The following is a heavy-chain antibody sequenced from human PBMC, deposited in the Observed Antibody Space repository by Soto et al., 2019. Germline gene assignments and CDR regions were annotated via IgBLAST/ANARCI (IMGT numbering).Heavy chain of an antibody. CDR2: ISGSDGST. Sequence: PGGSLRLSCAASGFTFSSYAMTWVRQAPGKGLEWVSTISGSDGSTYYADTVRGRFTISRDNSKNTLYLQMNSLRVEDTAVYYCAKDPTSYDSSAQFDSWGQGTLVTVSS. CDR1: GFTFSSYA. CDR3: AKDPTSYDSSAQFDS. V-gene: IGHV3-23*01. J-gene: IGHJ4*02. D-gene: IGHD3-22*01.